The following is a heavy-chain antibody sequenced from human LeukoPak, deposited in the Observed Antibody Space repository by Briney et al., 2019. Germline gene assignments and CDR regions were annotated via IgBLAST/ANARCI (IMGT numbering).Heavy chain of an antibody. D-gene: IGHD2-2*01. J-gene: IGHJ4*02. CDR2: INVGGDTV. CDR3: AKESAAAIPY. V-gene: IGHV3-48*03. Sequence: ALRLSRASSGFTFSSYEMNWVRQAPGKGLEWVSYINVGGDTVYYADSVKGRFTISRDNAQNSLYLQMNSLRAEDTAVYYCAKESAAAIPYWGQGTLVTVSS. CDR1: GFTFSSYE.